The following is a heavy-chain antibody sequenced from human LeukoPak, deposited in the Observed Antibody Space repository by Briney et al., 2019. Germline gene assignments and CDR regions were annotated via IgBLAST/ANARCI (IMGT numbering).Heavy chain of an antibody. J-gene: IGHJ4*02. V-gene: IGHV3-30*02. CDR1: GFTFNNYG. D-gene: IGHD6-19*01. Sequence: GGSLRLSCAASGFTFNNYGMHWVRHAPGEGLEWLAFIRYDGTNKYYADSGKGRFTISRDNSKNTLYLQMNSLRAEDTALYYCAKDVQWLGTSPFDYWGQGTLVTVSS. CDR3: AKDVQWLGTSPFDY. CDR2: IRYDGTNK.